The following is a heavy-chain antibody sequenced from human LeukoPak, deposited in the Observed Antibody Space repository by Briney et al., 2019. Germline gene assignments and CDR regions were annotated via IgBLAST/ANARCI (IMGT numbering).Heavy chain of an antibody. CDR1: GFTFSSHA. D-gene: IGHD2-2*01. CDR3: AREPLGVPAADF. J-gene: IGHJ4*02. Sequence: GGSLRLACGASGFTFSSHAMSWVRQAPGKGLDWISAISAGSFNVYYAASVRGRFAISRDDSANTVSLQMNSLRGEDTAVYYCAREPLGVPAADFWGLGTLVTVSS. V-gene: IGHV3-23*01. CDR2: ISAGSFNV.